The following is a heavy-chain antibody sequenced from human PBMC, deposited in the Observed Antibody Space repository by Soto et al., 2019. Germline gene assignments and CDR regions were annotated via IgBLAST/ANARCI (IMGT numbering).Heavy chain of an antibody. Sequence: QVQLQESGPGLVKPSQTLSLTCTVSGGSISSGGYYWSWIRQHPGKGLEWLGYIYYSGSTYYNPSLKSRVNISIETSKNQFSLKVGSVTAADTAVYYCASIVDTDRFFFDYWGQGTLVTVSS. D-gene: IGHD5-18*01. CDR3: ASIVDTDRFFFDY. J-gene: IGHJ4*02. V-gene: IGHV4-31*03. CDR2: IYYSGST. CDR1: GGSISSGGYY.